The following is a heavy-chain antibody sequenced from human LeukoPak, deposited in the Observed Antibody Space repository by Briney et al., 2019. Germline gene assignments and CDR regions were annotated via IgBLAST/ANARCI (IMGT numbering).Heavy chain of an antibody. CDR1: GGSISSYY. CDR3: AREGATGDPFDY. J-gene: IGHJ4*02. D-gene: IGHD7-27*01. Sequence: SETLSLTCTVSGGSISSYYWSWIRQPPGKGLEWIGYIYYSGSTNYNPSLKSRVTISVDTSKNQFSLKLSSVTAADTAVYYCAREGATGDPFDYWGQRTLVTVSS. V-gene: IGHV4-59*01. CDR2: IYYSGST.